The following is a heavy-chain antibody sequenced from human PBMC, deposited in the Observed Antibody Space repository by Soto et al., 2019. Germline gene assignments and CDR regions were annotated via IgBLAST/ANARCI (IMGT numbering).Heavy chain of an antibody. V-gene: IGHV1-69*01. CDR1: GGTFSSYA. CDR2: IIPIFGTA. CDR3: ARWNATTPTLYAFDI. Sequence: QVQLVQSGAVVKKPGSSVKVSCKASGGTFSSYAISWVRQAPGQGLEWMGGIIPIFGTANYAQKVQGRVTITLDESTIAEYMVLSSLRSEDTAVYYCARWNATTPTLYAFDIWGQGTMVTVSS. D-gene: IGHD1-1*01. J-gene: IGHJ3*02.